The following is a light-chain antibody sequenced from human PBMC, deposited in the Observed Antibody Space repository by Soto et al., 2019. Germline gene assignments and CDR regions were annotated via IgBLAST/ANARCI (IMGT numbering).Light chain of an antibody. Sequence: EIVLTQSPGTLSLSPGERATLSCRASQSVSSSYLAWYQQKPGQAPRLLIYGASSRATGIPDRFSGSGSGTDFTLTISRLEPEDFAVYYCQQYGRSPTFGPGTKVEIK. CDR1: QSVSSSY. CDR2: GAS. V-gene: IGKV3-20*01. CDR3: QQYGRSPT. J-gene: IGKJ1*01.